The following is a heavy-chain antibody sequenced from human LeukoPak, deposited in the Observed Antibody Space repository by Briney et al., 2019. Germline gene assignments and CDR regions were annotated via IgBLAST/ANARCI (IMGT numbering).Heavy chain of an antibody. J-gene: IGHJ4*02. V-gene: IGHV3-53*01. CDR1: GFTVSSNY. Sequence: GGSLRLSCAASGFTVSSNYLSWVRQAPGKGLEWVSVIYSGGSTYYADSVKGRFTISRDNSKNTLYLQMNSLRAEDTAVYYCAKDRVKRIWFGETSSVYWGQGTLVTVSS. D-gene: IGHD3-10*01. CDR2: IYSGGST. CDR3: AKDRVKRIWFGETSSVY.